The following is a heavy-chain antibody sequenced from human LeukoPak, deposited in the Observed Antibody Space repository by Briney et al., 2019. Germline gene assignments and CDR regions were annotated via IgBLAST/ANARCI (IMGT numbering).Heavy chain of an antibody. V-gene: IGHV4-34*01. Sequence: PSETLSLTCAVYGGSFSGYYWSWIRQPQGKWLEWIGEINHSGSTNYNPSLKSRVTISVDTSKNQFSLKLSSVTAADTAVYYCARDARSAAAGGYWGQGTLVTVSS. J-gene: IGHJ4*02. CDR3: ARDARSAAAGGY. CDR2: INHSGST. D-gene: IGHD6-25*01. CDR1: GGSFSGYY.